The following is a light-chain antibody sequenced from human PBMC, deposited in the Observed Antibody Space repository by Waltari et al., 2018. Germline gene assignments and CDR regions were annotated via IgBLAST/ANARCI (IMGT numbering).Light chain of an antibody. CDR2: WAS. CDR3: QQYYSIPPT. J-gene: IGKJ1*01. Sequence: DIVMTQSPDSLAVSLGERATINCKSSQSVLYSSNNKNYLAWYQQKPGQPPKLLIYWASTREAGVPDRFSGSGSGKEFTLTISSLQAEDVAVYYCQQYYSIPPTFGQGTKVEIK. CDR1: QSVLYSSNNKNY. V-gene: IGKV4-1*01.